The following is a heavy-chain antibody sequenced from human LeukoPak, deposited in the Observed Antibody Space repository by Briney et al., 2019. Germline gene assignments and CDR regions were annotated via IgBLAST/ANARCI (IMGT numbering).Heavy chain of an antibody. D-gene: IGHD3-16*02. CDR2: ISGSGGST. CDR3: ARDLATRQRTGLYDS. V-gene: IGHV3-23*01. CDR1: GFTFDDYA. J-gene: IGHJ4*02. Sequence: GGSLRLSCAASGFTFDDYAMHWVRQAPGKGLEWVSAISGSGGSTYYADSVKGRFTISRDNSKNTLYLQMNSLRAEDTAVYYCARDLATRQRTGLYDSWGQGALVTVSS.